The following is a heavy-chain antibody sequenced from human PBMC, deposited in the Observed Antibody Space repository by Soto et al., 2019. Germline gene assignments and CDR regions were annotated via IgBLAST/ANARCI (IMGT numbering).Heavy chain of an antibody. Sequence: QVQLQQWGAGLLKPSETLSLTCAVSGGSFTGYFWNWIRQTPGKGLEWIGEINQSGSTTYNPSLKSRVPISVDRSKNQFSLGLNSVTAADTAVYYCARGNFWSGYDPSYYYYMDVWGKGTAVTVSS. CDR1: GGSFTGYF. V-gene: IGHV4-34*02. J-gene: IGHJ6*03. D-gene: IGHD3-3*01. CDR2: INQSGST. CDR3: ARGNFWSGYDPSYYYYMDV.